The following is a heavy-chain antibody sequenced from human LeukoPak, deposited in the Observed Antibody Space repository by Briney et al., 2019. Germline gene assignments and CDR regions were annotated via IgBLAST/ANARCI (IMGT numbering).Heavy chain of an antibody. CDR2: IYYSGST. Sequence: SQTLSLTCTVSGGSISSGDYYWSWIRQPPGKGLEWIGYIYYSGSTYYNPSLKNRVTISVDTSKNQFSLKLSSVTAADTAVYYCAKGGGDGDYAAFDIWGQGTMVTVSS. J-gene: IGHJ3*02. V-gene: IGHV4-30-4*01. CDR1: GGSISSGDYY. CDR3: AKGGGDGDYAAFDI. D-gene: IGHD4-17*01.